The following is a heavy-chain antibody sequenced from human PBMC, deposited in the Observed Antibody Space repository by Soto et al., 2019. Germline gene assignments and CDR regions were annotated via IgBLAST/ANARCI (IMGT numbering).Heavy chain of an antibody. CDR3: AKEAGVAQPLDY. CDR1: GFTFSSYG. J-gene: IGHJ4*02. D-gene: IGHD2-15*01. CDR2: ISYDGNSK. V-gene: IGHV3-30*18. Sequence: QVQLVESGGGVVQPGRSLRLSCAASGFTFSSYGMQWVRQAPGKGLEWLAVISYDGNSKYYADSIKGRLTISRDDSKNTVYLQVNSLRTDDTGVYYCAKEAGVAQPLDYWGQGTLVTVSS.